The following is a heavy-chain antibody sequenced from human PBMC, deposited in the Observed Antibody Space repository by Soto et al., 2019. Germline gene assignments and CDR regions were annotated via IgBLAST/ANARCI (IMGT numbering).Heavy chain of an antibody. Sequence: SETLSLTCAVSGGSISSGGYSWSWIRQPPGKGLEWIGYIYHSGSTYYNPSLKSRVSISVDRSKNQFSLKLSSVTAADTAVYYCARRHGSRFDYWGQGTLVIVSS. CDR2: IYHSGST. CDR3: ARRHGSRFDY. J-gene: IGHJ4*02. CDR1: GGSISSGGYS. V-gene: IGHV4-30-2*01. D-gene: IGHD6-6*01.